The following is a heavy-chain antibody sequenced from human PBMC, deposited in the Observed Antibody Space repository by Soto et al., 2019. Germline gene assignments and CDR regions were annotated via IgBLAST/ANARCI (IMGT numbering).Heavy chain of an antibody. CDR1: GYSFTSYW. Sequence: PGESLKISCKASGYSFTSYWIGWVRQMPGKGLEWMGIIYPGDSDTRYSPSFQGQVTISADKSISTAYLQWSSLKASDTAMYYCARQGLSRYCSGGSCSKGWFDPWGQGTLVTVSS. V-gene: IGHV5-51*01. J-gene: IGHJ5*02. CDR3: ARQGLSRYCSGGSCSKGWFDP. CDR2: IYPGDSDT. D-gene: IGHD2-15*01.